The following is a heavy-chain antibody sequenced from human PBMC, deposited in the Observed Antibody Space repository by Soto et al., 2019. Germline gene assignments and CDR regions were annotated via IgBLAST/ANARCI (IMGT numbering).Heavy chain of an antibody. J-gene: IGHJ6*02. V-gene: IGHV4-31*03. CDR1: GGSISSGGYY. CDR3: AASCVGCGGFNYYGMDV. D-gene: IGHD2-21*01. Sequence: QVQLQESGPGLVKPSQTLSLTCTVSGGSISSGGYYWSWIRQHPGKGLEWIGYIYYSGSTYYNPXLKSRVTISVDXSXNXXPLKRSSVTAADTAVYYCAASCVGCGGFNYYGMDVWGQGTTVTVSS. CDR2: IYYSGST.